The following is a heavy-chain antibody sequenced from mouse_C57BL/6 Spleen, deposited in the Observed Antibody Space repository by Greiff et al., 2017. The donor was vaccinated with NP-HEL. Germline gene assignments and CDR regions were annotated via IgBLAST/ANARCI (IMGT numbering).Heavy chain of an antibody. CDR1: GYSFTDYN. D-gene: IGHD2-4*01. CDR2: INPNYGTT. Sequence: EVQLQQSGPELVKPGASVKISCKASGYSFTDYNMNWVKQSNGKSLEWIGVINPNYGTTSYNQKFKGKATLTVDKSSSTAYMQLNSLTSEDSAVYYCASASRYDYHWYFDVWGTGTTVTVSS. V-gene: IGHV1-39*01. CDR3: ASASRYDYHWYFDV. J-gene: IGHJ1*03.